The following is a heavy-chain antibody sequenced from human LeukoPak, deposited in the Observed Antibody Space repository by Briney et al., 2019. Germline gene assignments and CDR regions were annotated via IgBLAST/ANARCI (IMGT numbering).Heavy chain of an antibody. Sequence: GSLRLSCAVSGFTFSSYWVHRVRQAPGKEVGWGSVISGSSSSTYYADSVQGRFTFSKEKFMNTLYLQMNSLGAEDTVVYYGATFPVGTASPYFFDYWGRGTLVTVSS. J-gene: IGHJ4*02. V-gene: IGHV3-23*01. CDR1: GFTFSSYW. D-gene: IGHD2-8*02. CDR2: ISGSSSST. CDR3: ATFPVGTASPYFFDY.